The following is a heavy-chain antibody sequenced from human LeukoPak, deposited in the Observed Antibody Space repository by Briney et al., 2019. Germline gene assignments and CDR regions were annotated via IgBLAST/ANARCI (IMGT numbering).Heavy chain of an antibody. J-gene: IGHJ3*02. Sequence: GGSLRLSCAASGFTFSSYAMSWVRQAPGKGLEGVSAISGSGGSTYYADSVKGRFTISRDNSKNTLYLQMNSLRAEDTAVYYCAKDNNYDSSGYSNAFDIWGQGTMVTVSS. CDR3: AKDNNYDSSGYSNAFDI. CDR2: ISGSGGST. V-gene: IGHV3-23*01. CDR1: GFTFSSYA. D-gene: IGHD3-22*01.